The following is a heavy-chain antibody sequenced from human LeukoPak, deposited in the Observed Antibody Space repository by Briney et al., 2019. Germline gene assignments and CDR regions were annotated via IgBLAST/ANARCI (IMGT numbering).Heavy chain of an antibody. CDR3: ARVDIVVAPAVATYFDY. CDR1: GFTFDTYD. CDR2: ISYDGSNK. V-gene: IGHV3-30*04. Sequence: PGGSLRLSCVASGFTFDTYDMTWVRLTPGKGLEWAAVISYDGSNKYYADSVRGRFTISRDNSKNTLYLQMNSLRADDTAVFYCARVDIVVAPAVATYFDYWGQGSPVTVSS. D-gene: IGHD2-2*01. J-gene: IGHJ4*02.